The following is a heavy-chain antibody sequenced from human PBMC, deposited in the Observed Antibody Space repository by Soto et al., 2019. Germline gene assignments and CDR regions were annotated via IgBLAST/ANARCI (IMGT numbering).Heavy chain of an antibody. Sequence: HPGGSLRLSCAASGFTFSSYGMHWVRQAPGKGLEWVAVISYDGSNKYYADSVKGRFTISRDNSKNTLYLQMNSLRAEDTAVYYCAKGRTTTVVTLGDFDYWGQGT. D-gene: IGHD4-17*01. CDR1: GFTFSSYG. CDR2: ISYDGSNK. J-gene: IGHJ4*02. V-gene: IGHV3-30*18. CDR3: AKGRTTTVVTLGDFDY.